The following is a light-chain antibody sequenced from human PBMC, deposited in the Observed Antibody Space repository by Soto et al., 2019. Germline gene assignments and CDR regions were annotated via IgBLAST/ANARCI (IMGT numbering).Light chain of an antibody. CDR1: QSVSSSY. V-gene: IGKV3-20*01. J-gene: IGKJ1*01. CDR3: QQYNNWPTWT. CDR2: GAS. Sequence: EIVLTQSPGTLSLSPGERATLSCRASQSVSSSYLAWYQQKPGQAPRLLIYGASSRATGIPARFSGSGSGTDFTLTISSLEPEDFAVYYCQQYNNWPTWTFGQGTKVDIK.